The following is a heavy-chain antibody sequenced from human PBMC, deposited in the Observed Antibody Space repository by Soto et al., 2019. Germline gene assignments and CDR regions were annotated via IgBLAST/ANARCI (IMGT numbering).Heavy chain of an antibody. CDR2: ISGYDAKT. CDR1: GYTFTSYG. CDR3: ARYDFWSGYYGITGWFDP. D-gene: IGHD3-3*01. Sequence: QVQLVQSGDEVKSPGASVKVSCKASGYTFTSYGISWVRQAPGQGLEWMGWISGYDAKTNYAQKLQGRVTMTTDTSTSTAYMELGSLRSDDTAVYYCARYDFWSGYYGITGWFDPWGQGTLVTVSS. V-gene: IGHV1-18*01. J-gene: IGHJ5*02.